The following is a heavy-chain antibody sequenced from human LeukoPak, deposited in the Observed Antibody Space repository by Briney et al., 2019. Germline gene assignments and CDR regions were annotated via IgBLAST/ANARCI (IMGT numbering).Heavy chain of an antibody. CDR3: ARASRYYYDSSGRSYYYMDV. D-gene: IGHD3-22*01. V-gene: IGHV4-34*01. CDR1: GGSFSGYY. CDR2: INHSGST. Sequence: PSETLSLTCAVYGGSFSGYYWSRIRQPPGKGLEWIGEINHSGSTNYNPSLKSRVTISVDTSKNQFSLKLSSVTAADTAVYYCARASRYYYDSSGRSYYYMDVWGKGTTVTVSS. J-gene: IGHJ6*03.